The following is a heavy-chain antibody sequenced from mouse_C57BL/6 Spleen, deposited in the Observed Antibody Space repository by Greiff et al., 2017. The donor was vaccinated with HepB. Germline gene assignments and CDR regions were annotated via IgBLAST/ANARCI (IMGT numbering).Heavy chain of an antibody. CDR3: ARQGYDYVSFDY. Sequence: QVQLQQSGPGLVQPSQSLSITCTVSGFSLTSYGVHWVRQSPGKGLEWLGVICSGGSTDYNAAFISRLSISKDNSKSQVFFKMNSLQADDTAIYYCARQGYDYVSFDYWGQGTTLTVSS. D-gene: IGHD2-4*01. CDR2: ICSGGST. CDR1: GFSLTSYG. V-gene: IGHV2-2*01. J-gene: IGHJ2*01.